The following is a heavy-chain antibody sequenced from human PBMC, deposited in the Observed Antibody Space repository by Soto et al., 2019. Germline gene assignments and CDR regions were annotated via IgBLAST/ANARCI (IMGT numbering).Heavy chain of an antibody. CDR3: ARDGSSSWYDRWFDP. CDR2: IYYSGST. D-gene: IGHD6-13*01. CDR1: GGSISSYY. V-gene: IGHV4-59*01. Sequence: PSETLSLTCTVSGGSISSYYWSWIRQPPGKGLEWIGYIYYSGSTNYNPSLKSRVTISVDTSKNQFSLKLSSVTAADTAVYYCARDGSSSWYDRWFDPWGQGTLVTVSS. J-gene: IGHJ5*02.